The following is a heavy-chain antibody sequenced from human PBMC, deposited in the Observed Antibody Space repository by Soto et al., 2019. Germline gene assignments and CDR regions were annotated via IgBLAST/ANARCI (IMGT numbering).Heavy chain of an antibody. CDR3: ARGQNRKERFFTSPYYMDV. J-gene: IGHJ6*03. Sequence: ASVKVSCKASGYTFTSYDINWVRQATGQGLEWMGWMNPNSGNTGYAQKFQGRVTMTRNTSISTAYMELSSLRSEDTAVYYCARGQNRKERFFTSPYYMDVWGKGTTVTVSS. V-gene: IGHV1-8*01. D-gene: IGHD3-3*01. CDR2: MNPNSGNT. CDR1: GYTFTSYD.